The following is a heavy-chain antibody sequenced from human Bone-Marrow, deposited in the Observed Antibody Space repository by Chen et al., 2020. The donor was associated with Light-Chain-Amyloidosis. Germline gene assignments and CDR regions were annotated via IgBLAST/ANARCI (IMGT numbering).Heavy chain of an antibody. D-gene: IGHD5-12*01. V-gene: IGHV3-48*03. CDR1: GFTFSSYE. CDR3: ATTKGRWLPSY. Sequence: EVQLAESGGGLVQPGGSLRLSCAASGFTFSSYEMNWVRQAPGKGLEWGSNISSSGSTIYYADTVKGRFTIARDNAKNSLYLQMNSLRAEDTAVYYCATTKGRWLPSYWGQGTLVTVSS. J-gene: IGHJ4*02. CDR2: ISSSGSTI.